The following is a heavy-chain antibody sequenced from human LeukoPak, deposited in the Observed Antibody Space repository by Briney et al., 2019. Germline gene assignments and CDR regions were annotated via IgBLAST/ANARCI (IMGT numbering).Heavy chain of an antibody. Sequence: GGSLRLSCAASGFTFTDFWMRGVRQAPGKGLEWVANIKRDGSEVYYVDSVKGRFTISRDNAKNSLYLQMNSLRAEDTAVYYCARGGGYGVDVWGQGTTVTVSS. D-gene: IGHD3-16*01. CDR3: ARGGGYGVDV. V-gene: IGHV3-7*02. CDR2: IKRDGSEV. CDR1: GFTFTDFW. J-gene: IGHJ6*02.